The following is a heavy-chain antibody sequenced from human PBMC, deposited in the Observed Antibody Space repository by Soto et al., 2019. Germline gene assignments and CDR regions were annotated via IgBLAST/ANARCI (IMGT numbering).Heavy chain of an antibody. J-gene: IGHJ4*02. CDR2: IIPILGIA. CDR1: GGTFSSYT. D-gene: IGHD3-22*01. V-gene: IGHV1-69*02. CDR3: ARVGHYYDSSGYYKTDKTAPIDY. Sequence: SVKVSCKASGGTFSSYTISWVRQAPGQGLEWMGRIIPILGIANYAQKFQGRVTITADKSTSTAYMELSSLRSEDTAVYYCARVGHYYDSSGYYKTDKTAPIDYWGQGTLVTVSS.